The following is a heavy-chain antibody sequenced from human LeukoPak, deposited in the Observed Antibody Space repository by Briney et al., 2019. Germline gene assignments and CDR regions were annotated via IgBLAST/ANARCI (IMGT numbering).Heavy chain of an antibody. CDR2: ISGSGSGGST. J-gene: IGHJ4*02. D-gene: IGHD5-24*01. Sequence: GGSLRLSCAASGFTFSSSAMSWVRQAPGKGLEWVSSISGSGSGGSTYYADSVKGWFTISRDNSKNTLYLQMSSLIAEDTAVYYCAKSGYNRFDYWGQGTRVTVSS. CDR3: AKSGYNRFDY. V-gene: IGHV3-23*01. CDR1: GFTFSSSA.